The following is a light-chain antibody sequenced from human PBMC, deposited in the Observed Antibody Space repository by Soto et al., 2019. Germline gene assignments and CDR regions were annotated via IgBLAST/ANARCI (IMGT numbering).Light chain of an antibody. CDR1: SNDIGLYNY. CDR2: VVS. V-gene: IGLV2-14*01. Sequence: QSALAQPASVSGSPGQSITISCTGTSNDIGLYNYVSWYQQHPGKAPKLIIYVVSSRPSGISNRFSASKSGNTASLTISGRQAEDEADYYCASYARGSTLVVFGGGTKVTVL. J-gene: IGLJ2*01. CDR3: ASYARGSTLVV.